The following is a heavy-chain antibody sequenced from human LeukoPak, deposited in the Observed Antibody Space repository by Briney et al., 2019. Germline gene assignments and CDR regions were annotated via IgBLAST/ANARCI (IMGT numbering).Heavy chain of an antibody. CDR1: GGTFSSYA. CDR2: IIPIFGTA. V-gene: IGHV1-69*05. Sequence: ASVKVSCKASGGTFSSYAISWVRQAPGQGLEWMGGIIPIFGTANYAQKFQGRVTITTDESTSTAYMELSSLRSEDTAVYYCARGSSSWYGYSFEYWGQGTLVTVSS. D-gene: IGHD6-13*01. CDR3: ARGSSSWYGYSFEY. J-gene: IGHJ4*02.